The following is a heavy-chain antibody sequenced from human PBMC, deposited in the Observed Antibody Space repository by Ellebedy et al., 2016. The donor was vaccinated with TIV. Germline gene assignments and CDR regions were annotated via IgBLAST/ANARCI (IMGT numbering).Heavy chain of an antibody. CDR1: EFSFRSYW. CDR3: ARRASYGDYAVQVNPWFDP. CDR2: IRQEGDEI. D-gene: IGHD4-17*01. V-gene: IGHV3-7*01. J-gene: IGHJ5*02. Sequence: GESLKISCAASEFSFRSYWMAWVRQAPGKGLEWVAKIRQEGDEIYYVESVKGRFTISRDNAKNSLFLQMNSLRVEETAVYYCARRASYGDYAVQVNPWFDPWGQGTLVTVSS.